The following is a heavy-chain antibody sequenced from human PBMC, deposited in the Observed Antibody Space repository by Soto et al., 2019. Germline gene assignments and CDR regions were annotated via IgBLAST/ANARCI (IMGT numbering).Heavy chain of an antibody. CDR3: ARELYCSITSCYGLSWFDP. CDR2: ISAYNGNT. J-gene: IGHJ5*02. D-gene: IGHD2-2*01. V-gene: IGHV1-18*01. Sequence: ASVKVSCKASGYTFTSYGISWVRQAPGQGLEWMGWISAYNGNTNYAQKLQGRVTMTTDTSTSTAYMELRSLRSDDTAVYYCARELYCSITSCYGLSWFDPWGKGTLVTVSS. CDR1: GYTFTSYG.